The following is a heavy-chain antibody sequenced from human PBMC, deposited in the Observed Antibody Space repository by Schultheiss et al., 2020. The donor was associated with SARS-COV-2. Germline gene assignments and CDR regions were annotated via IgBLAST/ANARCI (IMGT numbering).Heavy chain of an antibody. V-gene: IGHV1-2*02. CDR1: GYTFTSYA. Sequence: ASVKVSCKASGYTFTSYAMHWVRQAPGQGLEWMGWINPNSGGTNYAQKFQGRVTMTRDTSTSTVYMELSSLRSEDTAVYYCAREGLRVGATDYYYYGMDVWGQGTTVTVSS. CDR2: INPNSGGT. D-gene: IGHD1-26*01. CDR3: AREGLRVGATDYYYYGMDV. J-gene: IGHJ6*02.